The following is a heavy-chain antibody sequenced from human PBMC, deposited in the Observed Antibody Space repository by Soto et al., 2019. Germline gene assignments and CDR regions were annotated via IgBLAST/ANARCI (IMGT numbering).Heavy chain of an antibody. J-gene: IGHJ4*02. CDR1: GFTFSSYG. V-gene: IGHV3-30*18. D-gene: IGHD4-17*01. CDR3: AKDAVWDYGDYVDY. Sequence: GGSLRLSCAASGFTFSSYGMHWVRQAPGKGLEWVAVISYDGSNKYYADSVKGRFTISRDNSKNTLYLQMNSLRAEDTAVYYCAKDAVWDYGDYVDYWGQGTLVTVSS. CDR2: ISYDGSNK.